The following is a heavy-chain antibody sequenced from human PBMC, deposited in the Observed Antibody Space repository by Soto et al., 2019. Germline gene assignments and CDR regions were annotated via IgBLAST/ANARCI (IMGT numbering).Heavy chain of an antibody. D-gene: IGHD4-17*01. CDR2: IYHSGST. CDR3: ARVYYGDYVGFYFQH. V-gene: IGHV4-4*02. J-gene: IGHJ1*01. CDR1: GGSISSSNW. Sequence: QVQLQESGPGLVKPSGTLSLTCAVSGGSISSSNWWSWVRQPPGKGLVWIGEIYHSGSTNYNPSLKSRVTISVDKSKNQFSLKLSSVTAADTAVYHCARVYYGDYVGFYFQHWGQGTLVTVSS.